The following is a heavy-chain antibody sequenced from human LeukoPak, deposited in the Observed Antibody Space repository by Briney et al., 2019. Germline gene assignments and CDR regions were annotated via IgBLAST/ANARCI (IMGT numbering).Heavy chain of an antibody. D-gene: IGHD6-19*01. CDR1: GGSISSSSYY. V-gene: IGHV4-39*01. Sequence: SETLSLTCTVSGGSISSSSYYWGWIRQPPGKGLEWIGSIYYSGSTYYSPSLKSRVTISVDASKNQFSLKLSSVTAADTAVYYCARHLVTASGWYLYFQHWGQGTLVTVSS. J-gene: IGHJ1*01. CDR2: IYYSGST. CDR3: ARHLVTASGWYLYFQH.